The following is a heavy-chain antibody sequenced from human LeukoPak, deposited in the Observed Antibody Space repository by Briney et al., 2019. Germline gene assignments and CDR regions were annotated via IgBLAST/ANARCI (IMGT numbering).Heavy chain of an antibody. J-gene: IGHJ4*02. D-gene: IGHD2-2*01. Sequence: GSSVTVSFKASGGTFSSYAISGVRQAPGQGLEWMGGIIPIFGTANYAQKFQGRVTITADESTSTAYMELSSLRSEDTAVYYCASRIVVVPAAMAPKFDYWGQGTLVTVSS. CDR2: IIPIFGTA. V-gene: IGHV1-69*01. CDR3: ASRIVVVPAAMAPKFDY. CDR1: GGTFSSYA.